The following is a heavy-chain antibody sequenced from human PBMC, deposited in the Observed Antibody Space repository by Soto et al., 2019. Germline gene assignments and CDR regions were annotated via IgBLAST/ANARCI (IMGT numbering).Heavy chain of an antibody. V-gene: IGHV3-7*03. CDR1: GFTFSSYG. D-gene: IGHD3-9*01. J-gene: IGHJ4*02. CDR3: ARDDVLGDILTGHDY. Sequence: PGGSLRLSCAASGFTFSSYGMHWVRQAPGKGLEWVANIKQDGSEKYYVDSVKGRFTISRGNAKNSLYLQMNSLRAEDTAVYYCARDDVLGDILTGHDYWGQGTLVTVSS. CDR2: IKQDGSEK.